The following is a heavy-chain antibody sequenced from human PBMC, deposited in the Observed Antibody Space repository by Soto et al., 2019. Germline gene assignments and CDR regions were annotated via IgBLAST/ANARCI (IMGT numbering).Heavy chain of an antibody. V-gene: IGHV3-30*18. Sequence: SLRLSCAASGFTFSSYGMHWVRQAPGKGLEWVAVISYDGSNKYYADSVKGRFTISRDNSKNTLYLQMNSLRAEDTAVYYCAKVRVGSWYYFDYWGQGTLVTVSS. CDR2: ISYDGSNK. CDR3: AKVRVGSWYYFDY. D-gene: IGHD2-15*01. J-gene: IGHJ4*02. CDR1: GFTFSSYG.